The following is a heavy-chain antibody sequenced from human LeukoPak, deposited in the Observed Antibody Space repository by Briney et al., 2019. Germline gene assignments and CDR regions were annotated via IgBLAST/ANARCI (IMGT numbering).Heavy chain of an antibody. D-gene: IGHD6-19*01. CDR2: IYYSGST. CDR3: ASYNSGGYDVSDY. CDR1: GGSISSSSYY. Sequence: SETLSLTCTVSGGSISSSSYYWGWIRQTPGKGPEWIGSIYYSGSTYYNPSLEGRVTISADTSRNKFSLNLRSVTAADTAVYYCASYNSGGYDVSDYWGQGTLVTVSS. V-gene: IGHV4-39*01. J-gene: IGHJ4*02.